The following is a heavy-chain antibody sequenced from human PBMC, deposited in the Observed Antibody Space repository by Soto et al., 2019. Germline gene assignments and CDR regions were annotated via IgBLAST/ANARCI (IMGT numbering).Heavy chain of an antibody. V-gene: IGHV3-23*01. CDR2: ISGNGGST. CDR1: GFIFSSYA. CDR3: AKEDITLVRGVKSYYFDY. Sequence: EVQLLESGGGLVQPGGSLRLSCAASGFIFSSYAMSWVRQAPGKGLECVSAISGNGGSTYYADSVKGRFTISRDNSKNTLYMHMNSLRAKDTAVYYCAKEDITLVRGVKSYYFDYWGQGTLVTVSS. D-gene: IGHD3-10*01. J-gene: IGHJ4*02.